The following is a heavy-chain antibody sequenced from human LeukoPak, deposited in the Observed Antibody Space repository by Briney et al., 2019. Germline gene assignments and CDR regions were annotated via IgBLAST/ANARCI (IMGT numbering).Heavy chain of an antibody. V-gene: IGHV3-23*01. Sequence: GGSLRLSCAASGFTFSSYEMNWVRQAPGQGLEWVSGIRNSDGMTYYADSVRGRFTISTDNSKNTLYLQMNSLRAEDTALYYCAKGLERESRLDSWGQGTLVTVSS. J-gene: IGHJ4*02. CDR1: GFTFSSYE. CDR3: AKGLERESRLDS. D-gene: IGHD1-1*01. CDR2: IRNSDGMT.